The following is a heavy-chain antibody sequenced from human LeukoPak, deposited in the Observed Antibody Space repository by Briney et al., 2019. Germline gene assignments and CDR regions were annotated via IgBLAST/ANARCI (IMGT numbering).Heavy chain of an antibody. CDR1: GFTFSSYG. Sequence: PGGSLRLSCAASGFTFSSYGMHWVRQAPGKGLEWVAFIRYDGSNKYYADSVKGRFTISRDNSKNTLYLQMNSLRAEDTAVYYCANGYGSGSHNDAFDIWDQGTMVTVSS. D-gene: IGHD3-10*01. J-gene: IGHJ3*02. CDR2: IRYDGSNK. V-gene: IGHV3-30*02. CDR3: ANGYGSGSHNDAFDI.